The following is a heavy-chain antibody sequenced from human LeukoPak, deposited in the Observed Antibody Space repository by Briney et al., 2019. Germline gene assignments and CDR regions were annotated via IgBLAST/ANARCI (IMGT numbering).Heavy chain of an antibody. J-gene: IGHJ4*02. CDR1: GGSISSYY. CDR3: ARGRDSSGWQADY. D-gene: IGHD6-19*01. V-gene: IGHV4-59*01. Sequence: PETLSLTCTVSGGSISSYYWSWIRQPPGKGLEWIGYIYYSGSTNYNPSLKGRVTISVDTSKNQFSLKLSSVTAADTAVYYCARGRDSSGWQADYWGQGTLVTVSS. CDR2: IYYSGST.